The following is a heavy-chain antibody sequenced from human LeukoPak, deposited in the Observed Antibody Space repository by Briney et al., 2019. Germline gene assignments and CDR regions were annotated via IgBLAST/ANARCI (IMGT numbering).Heavy chain of an antibody. D-gene: IGHD5-18*01. CDR2: ISGYNNNT. Sequence: ASVKVSCKAPGYTFTSYGISWVRQAPGQGLQWMGWISGYNNNTNYAQNLQGRVTMTTDTSTSTAYMELRSLRSDDTAVYYCARGDTATSMVDYWGHGTLVTVSS. CDR3: ARGDTATSMVDY. CDR1: GYTFTSYG. V-gene: IGHV1-18*01. J-gene: IGHJ4*01.